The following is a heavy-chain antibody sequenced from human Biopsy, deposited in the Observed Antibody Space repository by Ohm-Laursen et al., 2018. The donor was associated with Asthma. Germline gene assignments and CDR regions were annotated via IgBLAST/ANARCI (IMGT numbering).Heavy chain of an antibody. CDR3: ARVDGVVEAATRLGGMDV. D-gene: IGHD2-15*01. J-gene: IGHJ6*02. CDR1: GFMFRSFG. CDR2: VSYDGSIK. V-gene: IGHV3-30*03. Sequence: SLRLSCTAPGFMFRSFGMHWVRQTPGKGLEWVAVVSYDGSIKYYVDSVKGRFTISRDNSKNTLYLQMNSLSAEDSAVYYCARVDGVVEAATRLGGMDVWGQGTTVTVSS.